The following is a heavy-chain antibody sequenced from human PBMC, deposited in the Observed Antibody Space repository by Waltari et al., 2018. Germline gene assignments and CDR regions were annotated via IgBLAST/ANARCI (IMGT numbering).Heavy chain of an antibody. Sequence: QVQLVQSGAEVKKPGSSVKVSCKASGGTFSSYTISWVRQAPGQGLEWMGRIIPSLGIANYAQKFQGRVTITADKSTSTAYMELSSLRSEDTAVYYGARDFGVVTPGFYGMDVWGQGTTVTVSS. D-gene: IGHD3-3*01. CDR2: IIPSLGIA. CDR1: GGTFSSYT. CDR3: ARDFGVVTPGFYGMDV. J-gene: IGHJ6*02. V-gene: IGHV1-69*08.